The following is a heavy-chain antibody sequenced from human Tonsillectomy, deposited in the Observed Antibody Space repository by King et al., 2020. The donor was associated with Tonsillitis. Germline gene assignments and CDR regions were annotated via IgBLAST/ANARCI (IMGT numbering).Heavy chain of an antibody. D-gene: IGHD3-3*01. CDR3: AKEAYYDFWSGPDS. V-gene: IGHV3-9*01. J-gene: IGHJ4*02. Sequence: VQLVESGGGLVEPGRSLRLSCAASGFTFDDYAMHWVRQAPGKGLEWVAGISWNSGRVGYADSVKGRFTISRDNAKNSLYLQMNSLRAEDTALYYCAKEAYYDFWSGPDSWGQGTLVTVSS. CDR2: ISWNSGRV. CDR1: GFTFDDYA.